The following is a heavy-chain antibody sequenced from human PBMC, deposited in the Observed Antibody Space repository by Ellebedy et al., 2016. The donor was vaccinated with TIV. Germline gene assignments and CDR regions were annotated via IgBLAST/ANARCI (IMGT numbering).Heavy chain of an antibody. CDR1: GYTLTELS. D-gene: IGHD2-15*01. CDR3: ATGYCSGGSCYFVDY. V-gene: IGHV1-24*01. Sequence: ASVKVSCXVSGYTLTELSMHWVRQAPGKGLEWMGGFDPEDGETIYAQKFQGRVTMTEDTSTDTAYMELSSLRSEDTAVYYCATGYCSGGSCYFVDYWGQGTLVTVSS. J-gene: IGHJ4*02. CDR2: FDPEDGET.